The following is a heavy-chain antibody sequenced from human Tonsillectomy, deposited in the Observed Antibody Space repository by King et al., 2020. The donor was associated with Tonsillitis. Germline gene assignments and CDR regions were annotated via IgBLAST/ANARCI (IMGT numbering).Heavy chain of an antibody. J-gene: IGHJ4*02. CDR1: GGSISSSSYY. V-gene: IGHV4-39*01. Sequence: LQLQESGPGLVKPSETLSLTCTVSGGSISSSSYYWGWIRQPPGKGLEWIGSIYYSGSTYYNPSLKMRVTLSVDTSKNQFSLKLSSVTAADTAVYYCARLPLLGYCSSTSCYYFDYWGQGTLVTVSS. D-gene: IGHD2-2*01. CDR3: ARLPLLGYCSSTSCYYFDY. CDR2: IYYSGST.